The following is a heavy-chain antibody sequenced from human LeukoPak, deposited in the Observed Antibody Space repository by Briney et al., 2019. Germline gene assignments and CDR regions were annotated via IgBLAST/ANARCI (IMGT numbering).Heavy chain of an antibody. CDR2: IYTSGST. CDR3: ARESHSSSYLFDY. V-gene: IGHV4-4*07. D-gene: IGHD6-6*01. Sequence: SETLSLTCTVSGXSINSYYWSWIRQPAGKGLEWIGRIYTSGSTNYNPSLKSRVTMSVDTSKNQFSLKLSSVTAADTAVYYCARESHSSSYLFDYWGQGTLVTVSS. CDR1: GXSINSYY. J-gene: IGHJ4*02.